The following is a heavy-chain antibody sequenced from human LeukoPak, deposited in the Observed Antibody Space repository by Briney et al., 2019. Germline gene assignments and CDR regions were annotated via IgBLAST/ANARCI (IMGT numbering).Heavy chain of an antibody. CDR1: GYTFTSYY. V-gene: IGHV1-46*01. D-gene: IGHD1-14*01. CDR2: INPSGGST. J-gene: IGHJ4*02. Sequence: ASVKVSCTASGYTFTSYYMHWVRQAPGQGLEWMGIINPSGGSTSYAQKFQGRVTMTRDMSTSTVYMELGSLRSEDTAVYYCARDRTRNYPDYWGQGTLVTVSS. CDR3: ARDRTRNYPDY.